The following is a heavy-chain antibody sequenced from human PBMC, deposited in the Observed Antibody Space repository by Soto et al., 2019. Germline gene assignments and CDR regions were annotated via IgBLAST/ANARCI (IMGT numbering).Heavy chain of an antibody. J-gene: IGHJ4*02. D-gene: IGHD3-10*01. Sequence: QLQLQESGSGLVKPSQTLSLTCAVSGGSISSGGYSWGWIRQPPGKGLEWIGYIYHSGSTYYNPSIKSRVTITVDRAKNQFSLKLSSVTAADTAEYYCAEGGSGSYDYWGQGTLVTVSS. CDR3: AEGGSGSYDY. CDR1: GGSISSGGYS. V-gene: IGHV4-30-2*01. CDR2: IYHSGST.